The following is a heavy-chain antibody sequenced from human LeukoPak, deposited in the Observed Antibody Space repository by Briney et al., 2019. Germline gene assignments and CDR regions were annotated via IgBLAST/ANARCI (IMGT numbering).Heavy chain of an antibody. CDR1: GFPFSNAW. J-gene: IGHJ4*02. V-gene: IGHV3-15*01. CDR3: STVSPYYGSGTTSPDS. CDR2: IKSKTDGGKT. D-gene: IGHD3-10*01. Sequence: GGSLRLSCAASGFPFSNAWMSWVRQAPGKGLEWVGRIKSKTDGGKTDYAAPVQGRFSISRDDSENTLYLQMNGLNSEDTAVYYCSTVSPYYGSGTTSPDSWGQGTLVVVSS.